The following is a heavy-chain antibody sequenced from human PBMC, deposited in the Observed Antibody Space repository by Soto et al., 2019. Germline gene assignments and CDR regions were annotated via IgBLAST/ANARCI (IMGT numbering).Heavy chain of an antibody. Sequence: VQLVESGGGEVQPGRSLRLSCAASGFKYTDFALHWVRQAPVKGLEWVAIISYDGSDKYYADSVKGRFVISRDNPKNTLYLEMNSLRPEDTAVYFCARRAWDSYYAIDVWGQGTTVTVFS. CDR1: GFKYTDFA. D-gene: IGHD3-22*01. V-gene: IGHV3-30*09. CDR2: ISYDGSDK. J-gene: IGHJ6*02. CDR3: ARRAWDSYYAIDV.